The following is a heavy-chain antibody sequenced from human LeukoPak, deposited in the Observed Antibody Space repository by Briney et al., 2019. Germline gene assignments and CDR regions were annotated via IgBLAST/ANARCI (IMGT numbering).Heavy chain of an antibody. D-gene: IGHD4-17*01. J-gene: IGHJ4*02. Sequence: ASVKVSCKASEDSFTGYYIHWVRQAPGQGPEWVGWINPHNGGAKYADRLQGRVTMTRDTSIGTAYMELSRLRSDDTAVYYCARGGAGSAYYGWDFFRFDYWGQGTLVTVSS. CDR3: ARGGAGSAYYGWDFFRFDY. V-gene: IGHV1-2*02. CDR1: EDSFTGYY. CDR2: INPHNGGA.